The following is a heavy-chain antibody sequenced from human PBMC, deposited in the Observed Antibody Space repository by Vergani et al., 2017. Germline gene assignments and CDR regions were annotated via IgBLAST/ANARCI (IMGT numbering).Heavy chain of an antibody. CDR3: AAYSGLRLAFLDY. CDR1: GGTFSSYA. J-gene: IGHJ4*02. Sequence: QVQLVQSGAEVKKPGSSVKVSCKASGGTFSSYAISWVRRAPGQGLEWMGGIIPIFGTANYAQKFQGRVTITADESPSTAYMELGSLGSEDAAVYYCAAYSGLRLAFLDYWGQGTLVTVSS. D-gene: IGHD5-12*01. V-gene: IGHV1-69*01. CDR2: IIPIFGTA.